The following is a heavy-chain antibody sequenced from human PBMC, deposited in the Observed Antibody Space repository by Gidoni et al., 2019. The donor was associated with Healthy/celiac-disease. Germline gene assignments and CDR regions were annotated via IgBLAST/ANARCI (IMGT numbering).Heavy chain of an antibody. CDR2: INPSGGST. CDR3: ARERDTDDGSGSYYSY. CDR1: GYTFTSYY. V-gene: IGHV1-46*01. Sequence: QVQLVQSGAEVKKPGASVKVSCKASGYTFTSYYMHWVRQATGQGLEWMGIINPSGGSTSYAQKFQGRVTMTRDTSTSTVYMELSSLRSEDTAVYYCARERDTDDGSGSYYSYWGQGTLVTVSS. J-gene: IGHJ4*02. D-gene: IGHD3-10*01.